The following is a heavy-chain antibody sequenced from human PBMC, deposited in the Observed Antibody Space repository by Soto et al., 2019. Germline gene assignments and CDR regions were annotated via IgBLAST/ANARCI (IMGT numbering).Heavy chain of an antibody. Sequence: EVQLVESGGGLVKPGGSLRLSCAASGFTFSNAWMNWVRQAPEKGLEWVGRIKSKTDGGTTDYAAPVKGRFTISRDDSKNTLDLQKNSLKTDDTAVYYCTTDIIPRTNWNDVGVWYDPWAQRPLATVSS. J-gene: IGHJ5*02. V-gene: IGHV3-15*07. CDR2: IKSKTDGGTT. CDR3: TTDIIPRTNWNDVGVWYDP. D-gene: IGHD1-20*01. CDR1: GFTFSNAW.